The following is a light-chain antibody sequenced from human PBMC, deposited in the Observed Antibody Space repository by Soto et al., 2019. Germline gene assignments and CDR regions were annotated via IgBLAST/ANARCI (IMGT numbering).Light chain of an antibody. CDR3: QHRYNWPLT. CDR1: QDINTY. CDR2: DAS. J-gene: IGKJ4*01. V-gene: IGKV3-11*01. Sequence: EVVLTQSPVTLSLSPGEKATLSCRASQDINTYFGWYQQKPGQPPRLLRYDASNRARDVHARFGGSGSGTDFPLTIDTLEPEDCAIYYCQHRYNWPLTFGAGNRVEIK.